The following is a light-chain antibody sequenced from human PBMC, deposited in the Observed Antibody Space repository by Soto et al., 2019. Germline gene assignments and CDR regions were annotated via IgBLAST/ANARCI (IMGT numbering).Light chain of an antibody. V-gene: IGLV1-40*01. Sequence: QSVLTQPPSVSGAPGQRVTISCTGSSSNIRAGYDVHWYQQVPGTAPKLLIYGNSNRPSGVPHRFSGSKSGTSASLAISGRQADDEADYYCQSYDSSLSGSVFGGGTKLTVL. CDR3: QSYDSSLSGSV. CDR1: SSNIRAGYD. J-gene: IGLJ3*02. CDR2: GNS.